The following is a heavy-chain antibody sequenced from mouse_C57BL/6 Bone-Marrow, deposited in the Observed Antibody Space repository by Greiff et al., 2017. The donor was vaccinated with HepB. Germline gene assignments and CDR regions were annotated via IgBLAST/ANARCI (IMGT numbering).Heavy chain of an antibody. CDR2: FHPYNDDT. CDR3: ASSNYGSSYWYFDV. Sequence: QVQLQQSGAELVKPGASVKMSCKASGYTFTTYPIEWMKQNHGKSLEWIGNFHPYNDDTKYNEKFKGKATLTVEKSSSTVYLELRRLTSDDAAVYYCASSNYGSSYWYFDVWGTGTTVTVAS. J-gene: IGHJ1*03. CDR1: GYTFTTYP. D-gene: IGHD1-1*01. V-gene: IGHV1-47*01.